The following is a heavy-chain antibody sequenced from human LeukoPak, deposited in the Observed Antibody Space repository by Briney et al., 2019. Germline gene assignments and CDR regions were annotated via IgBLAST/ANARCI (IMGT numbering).Heavy chain of an antibody. CDR2: ISWNSGSI. CDR3: AKSLYSGYDYPSGY. CDR1: GFTLDDYA. D-gene: IGHD5-12*01. Sequence: GGSLRLSCAASGFTLDDYAMHWVRQAPGKGLEWVSGISWNSGSIGYADSVKGRFTISRDNAKNSLYLQMNSLRAEDTALYYCAKSLYSGYDYPSGYWGQGTLVTVSS. V-gene: IGHV3-9*01. J-gene: IGHJ4*02.